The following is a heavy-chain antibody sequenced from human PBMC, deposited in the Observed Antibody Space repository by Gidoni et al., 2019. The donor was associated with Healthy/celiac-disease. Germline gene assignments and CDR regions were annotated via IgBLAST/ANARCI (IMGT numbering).Heavy chain of an antibody. CDR2: ISWNSGSI. D-gene: IGHD6-13*01. Sequence: EVQLVESGGGLVQPGRSLRLSCAASGFTFDAYAMNWVRQAPGKGLEWVSGISWNSGSIGYADSVKGRFTISRDNAKNSLYLQMNSLRAEDTALYYCAKDGGMEILDYYYGMDVWGQGTTVTVSS. V-gene: IGHV3-9*01. J-gene: IGHJ6*02. CDR3: AKDGGMEILDYYYGMDV. CDR1: GFTFDAYA.